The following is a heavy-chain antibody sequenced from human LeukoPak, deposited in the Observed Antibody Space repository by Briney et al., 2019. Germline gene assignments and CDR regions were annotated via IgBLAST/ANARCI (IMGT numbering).Heavy chain of an antibody. V-gene: IGHV4-59*11. CDR2: VYYSGRT. D-gene: IGHD2-21*02. Sequence: PSETLSLTCTVSGGSISSHYWSWIRQPPGKGLEWIGYVYYSGRTNYTPSLRSRVPISVDTSTNWFSLKLRSVTAADTAVYYFALHCGVDCHAFHTWGQGTMVTVSS. CDR3: ALHCGVDCHAFHT. J-gene: IGHJ3*02. CDR1: GGSISSHY.